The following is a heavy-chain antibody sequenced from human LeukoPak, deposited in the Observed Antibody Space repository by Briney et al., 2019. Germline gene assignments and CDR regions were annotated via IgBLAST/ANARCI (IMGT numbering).Heavy chain of an antibody. J-gene: IGHJ3*02. V-gene: IGHV4-61*02. CDR1: GGSISSGSYY. Sequence: PSQTLSLTCTVSGGSISSGSYYWSWIRQPAGKGLEWIGRIYTSGSTNYNPSLKSRVTISVDTSKNQFSPKLSSVTAADTAVYYCAREELELDAFDIWGQGTMVTVSS. CDR3: AREELELDAFDI. CDR2: IYTSGST. D-gene: IGHD1-7*01.